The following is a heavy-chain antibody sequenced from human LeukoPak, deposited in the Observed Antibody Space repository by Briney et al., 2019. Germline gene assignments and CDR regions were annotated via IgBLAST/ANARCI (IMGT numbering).Heavy chain of an antibody. CDR2: ISGSGGST. CDR1: GFTFSSYA. Sequence: GGSLRLSCAASGFTFSSYALSWVRQAPGKGLEWVSAISGSGGSTYYADSVKGRFTISRDNSKNTLYLQMNSLRAEDTAVYYCAKSRGNYVWGSYRYGFDYWGQGTLVTVSS. V-gene: IGHV3-23*01. J-gene: IGHJ4*02. CDR3: AKSRGNYVWGSYRYGFDY. D-gene: IGHD3-16*02.